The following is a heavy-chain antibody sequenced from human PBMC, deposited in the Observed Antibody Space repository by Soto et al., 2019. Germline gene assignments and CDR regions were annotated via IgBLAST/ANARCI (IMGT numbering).Heavy chain of an antibody. CDR1: GFSFSSYA. Sequence: GGSLRLSCAASGFSFSSYAMSWVRQAPGKGLEWVSAISGSGGSTYYADSVKGRFTISRDNSKNTLYLQMNSLRAEDTAVYYCAKDSHLKWELLSYFDYWGQGTLVT. CDR3: AKDSHLKWELLSYFDY. D-gene: IGHD1-26*01. V-gene: IGHV3-23*01. J-gene: IGHJ4*02. CDR2: ISGSGGST.